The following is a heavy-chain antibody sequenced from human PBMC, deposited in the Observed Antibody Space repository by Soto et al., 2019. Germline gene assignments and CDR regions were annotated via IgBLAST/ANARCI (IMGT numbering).Heavy chain of an antibody. Sequence: ASVKVSCKASGYTFTSYYMHWVRQAPGQGLEWMGIINPSGGSTSYAQKFQGRVTMTRDTSTSTVYMELSSLRSEDTAVYYCARDPRVGYFDWSTFYMDVWGKGTTVTVSS. CDR1: GYTFTSYY. CDR2: INPSGGST. D-gene: IGHD3-9*01. CDR3: ARDPRVGYFDWSTFYMDV. V-gene: IGHV1-46*03. J-gene: IGHJ6*03.